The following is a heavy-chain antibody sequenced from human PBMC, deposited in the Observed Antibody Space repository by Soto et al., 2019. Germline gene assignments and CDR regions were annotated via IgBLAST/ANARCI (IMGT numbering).Heavy chain of an antibody. CDR3: ARQGIQLWLRSWFDP. CDR1: GGTFSSYS. Sequence: SVKVSCKASGGTFSSYSISWVRQAPGQGLEWMGGIIPIFGTANYAQKFQGRVTITADESTSTAYMELSSLRSEDTAVYYCARQGIQLWLRSWFDPWGQGTLVTVSS. V-gene: IGHV1-69*13. D-gene: IGHD5-18*01. CDR2: IIPIFGTA. J-gene: IGHJ5*02.